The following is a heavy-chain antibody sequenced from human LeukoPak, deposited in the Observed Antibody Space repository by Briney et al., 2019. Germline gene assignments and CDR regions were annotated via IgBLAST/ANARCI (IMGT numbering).Heavy chain of an antibody. CDR3: ARDYYYDSSGYTDAFDI. D-gene: IGHD3-22*01. CDR2: IKQDGSEK. J-gene: IGHJ3*02. V-gene: IGHV3-7*03. Sequence: PGGSLRLSCAASGFTFSSYWMSWVRQAPGKGLEWVANIKQDGSEKYYVDSVKGRFTISRDNAKNSLYMQMNSLRAEDTALYHCARDYYYDSSGYTDAFDIWGQGTMVTVSS. CDR1: GFTFSSYW.